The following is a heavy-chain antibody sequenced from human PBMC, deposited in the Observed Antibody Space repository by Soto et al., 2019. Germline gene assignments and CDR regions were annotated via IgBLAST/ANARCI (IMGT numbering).Heavy chain of an antibody. CDR2: IWYDGSNK. CDR1: GFTFSSYG. V-gene: IGHV3-33*01. D-gene: IGHD6-19*01. CDR3: ARDHNLAVAVGGTGYYGMDV. Sequence: QVQLVESGGGVVQPGRSLRLSCAASGFTFSSYGMHWVRQAPGKGLEWVAVIWYDGSNKYYADSVKGRFTISRDNSKNPMYRRMTRLRAEATAVYYCARDHNLAVAVGGTGYYGMDVWGQGTTVTVSS. J-gene: IGHJ6*02.